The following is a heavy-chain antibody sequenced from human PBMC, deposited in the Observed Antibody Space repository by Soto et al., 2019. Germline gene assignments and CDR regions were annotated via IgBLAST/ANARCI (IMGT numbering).Heavy chain of an antibody. CDR3: ARAGGSYFDY. V-gene: IGHV3-15*01. D-gene: IGHD1-26*01. CDR1: GFTFSNAW. J-gene: IGHJ4*02. CDR2: IKSKTDGGTT. Sequence: EVQLVESGGGLVKPGGSLRLSCAASGFTFSNAWMSWVRQAPGKGLEWVGRIKSKTDGGTTDYAAPVKGRFTISRDDSKNTLYLQMNSLRAEDTAVYYCARAGGSYFDYWGQGTLVTVSS.